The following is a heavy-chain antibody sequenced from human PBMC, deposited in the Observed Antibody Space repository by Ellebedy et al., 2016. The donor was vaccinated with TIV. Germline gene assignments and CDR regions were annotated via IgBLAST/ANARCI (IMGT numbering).Heavy chain of an antibody. J-gene: IGHJ4*02. V-gene: IGHV3-13*05. Sequence: GESLKISCAASGFTFSRYDMHWVRQASGTGLEWVSGISTSGDPYYPGSVKGRFTLSRENAKNSLYLQMNGLRAGDTAVYYCAREGVGTSLNYWGQGTLVTGSP. D-gene: IGHD4-23*01. CDR1: GFTFSRYD. CDR3: AREGVGTSLNY. CDR2: ISTSGDP.